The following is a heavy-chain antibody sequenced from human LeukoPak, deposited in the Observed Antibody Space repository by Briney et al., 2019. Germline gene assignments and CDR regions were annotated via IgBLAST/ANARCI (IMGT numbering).Heavy chain of an antibody. D-gene: IGHD6-25*01. CDR1: GDSMFSRY. Sequence: SETLSLTCSVSGDSMFSRYWSWIRQPPGKGLEWIGSIYYSGSTYYNPSLKSRVTISVDTSKNQFSLKLSSVTAADTAVYYCARRRARGGGSGYYFDYWGQGTLVTVSS. CDR2: IYYSGST. V-gene: IGHV4-39*07. J-gene: IGHJ4*02. CDR3: ARRRARGGGSGYYFDY.